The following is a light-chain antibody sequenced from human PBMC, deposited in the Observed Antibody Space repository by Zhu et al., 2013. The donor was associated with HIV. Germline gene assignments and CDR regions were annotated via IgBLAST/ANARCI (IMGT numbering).Light chain of an antibody. CDR3: QQYNNWPPLT. CDR2: DAS. J-gene: IGKJ4*01. CDR1: QSVSSN. Sequence: EIVMTQSPATLSVSPGERATLSCRASQSVSSNLAWYQQTPGQAPRLLIYDASTRATGIPARFSGSGSGTEFTLTISSLQSADFAVYYCQQYNNWPPLTFGGRDQGGDQT. V-gene: IGKV3-15*01.